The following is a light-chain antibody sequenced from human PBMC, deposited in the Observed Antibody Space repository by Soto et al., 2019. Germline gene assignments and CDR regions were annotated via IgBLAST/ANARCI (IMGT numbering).Light chain of an antibody. CDR2: GAS. J-gene: IGKJ2*01. CDR3: QKYGSSST. V-gene: IGKV3-20*01. Sequence: EIVLTQSPGTLSLSPGGRATLSCRASQTVSSTYLAWYQQKPDQAPRLLIYGASNRATSIPDRCSGSKSGTHFTLTIIAQETQDFVVNYCQKYGSSSTFRQGTKLEIK. CDR1: QTVSSTY.